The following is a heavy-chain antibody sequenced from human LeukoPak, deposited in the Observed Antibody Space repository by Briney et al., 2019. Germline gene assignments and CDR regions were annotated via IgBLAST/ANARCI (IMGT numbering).Heavy chain of an antibody. J-gene: IGHJ3*02. Sequence: SETLSLTCTVSGGSTSSSSHYWGWIRQPPGKGLEWIGSIYYSGSTYDNPSLKSRVTISVDTSKNQFSLKLSSVTAADAAVYYCARQSSYDSSGSLMGAFDIWGQGTMVTVSS. V-gene: IGHV4-39*01. CDR2: IYYSGST. D-gene: IGHD3-22*01. CDR1: GGSTSSSSHY. CDR3: ARQSSYDSSGSLMGAFDI.